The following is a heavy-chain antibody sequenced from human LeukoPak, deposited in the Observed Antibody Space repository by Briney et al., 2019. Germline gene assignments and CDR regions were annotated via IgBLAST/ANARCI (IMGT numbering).Heavy chain of an antibody. Sequence: ASVKVSCKASGYTFTSYAMHWVRQAPGQRLEWMGWINAGNGNTKYSQKFQGRVTITRDTSASTAYMELSRLRSDDTAVYYCARGPITNIRFLEWLHDYWGQGTLVTVSS. CDR3: ARGPITNIRFLEWLHDY. V-gene: IGHV1-3*01. J-gene: IGHJ4*02. CDR2: INAGNGNT. CDR1: GYTFTSYA. D-gene: IGHD3-3*01.